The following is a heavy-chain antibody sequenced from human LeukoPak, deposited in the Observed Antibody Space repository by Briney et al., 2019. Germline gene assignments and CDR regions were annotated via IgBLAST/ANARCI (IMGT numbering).Heavy chain of an antibody. J-gene: IGHJ4*02. CDR3: ARGSTMITFGGVIRTLDY. CDR2: INTNTGNP. V-gene: IGHV7-4-1*02. Sequence: ASVKVSCKASGYTFTSYAVNWVRQAPGQGLEWMGWINTNTGNPTYAQGFTGRFVFSLDTSVSTAYLQISSLKAEDTAVYYCARGSTMITFGGVIRTLDYWGQGTLVTVSS. CDR1: GYTFTSYA. D-gene: IGHD3-16*02.